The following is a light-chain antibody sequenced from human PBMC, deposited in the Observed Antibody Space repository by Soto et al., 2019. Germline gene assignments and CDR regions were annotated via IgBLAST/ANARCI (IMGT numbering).Light chain of an antibody. CDR2: DAS. CDR1: QNVYNN. CDR3: QQCRNWPLT. Sequence: EIVMTQSPATLSVSPEERTTIYCKTSQNVYNNLAWYQQRPGQPPRLLIYDASTRATGISARFSGSGYGTEFTLTISSLQSEDFAVYFCQQCRNWPLTFGGGTKVDIK. J-gene: IGKJ4*01. V-gene: IGKV3-15*01.